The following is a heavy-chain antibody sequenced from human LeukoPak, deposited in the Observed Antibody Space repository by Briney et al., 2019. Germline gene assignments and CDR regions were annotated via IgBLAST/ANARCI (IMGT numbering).Heavy chain of an antibody. CDR3: ARDREVYCSSTSCYFMDV. J-gene: IGHJ6*03. V-gene: IGHV4-59*01. CDR1: GGSISSYY. Sequence: PSETLSLTCTVSGGSISSYYWSWIRQPPGKGLEWIGYIYYSGSTNYNPSLKSRVTISVDTSKNQFSVKLSSVTAADTAVYYCARDREVYCSSTSCYFMDVWGKGTTVTVSS. CDR2: IYYSGST. D-gene: IGHD2-2*01.